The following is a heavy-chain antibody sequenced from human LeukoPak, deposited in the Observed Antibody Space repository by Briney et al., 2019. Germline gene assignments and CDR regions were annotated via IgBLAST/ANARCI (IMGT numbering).Heavy chain of an antibody. Sequence: PSETLSLTCAVYGGSFSGYYWSWIRQPPGKGLEWIGEINHSGSTNYNPSLTSRVTISVDTSKNQFSLKLSSVTAADTAVYYCARVPKLLNHNWFDPWGQGTLVTVSS. D-gene: IGHD1-14*01. V-gene: IGHV4-34*01. CDR1: GGSFSGYY. CDR3: ARVPKLLNHNWFDP. J-gene: IGHJ5*02. CDR2: INHSGST.